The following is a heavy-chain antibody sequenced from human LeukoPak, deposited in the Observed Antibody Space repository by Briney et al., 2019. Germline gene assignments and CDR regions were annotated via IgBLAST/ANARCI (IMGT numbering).Heavy chain of an antibody. J-gene: IGHJ6*02. V-gene: IGHV4-39*07. Sequence: SETLSLTCTVSGGSISSGDYYWSWIRQPPGKGLEWIGEIYHSGSTNYNPSLKSRVTISVDTSKNQFSLKLSSVTAADTAVYYCASGVGARYYYYGMDVWGQGTTVTVSS. CDR1: GGSISSGDYY. D-gene: IGHD1-26*01. CDR3: ASGVGARYYYYGMDV. CDR2: IYHSGST.